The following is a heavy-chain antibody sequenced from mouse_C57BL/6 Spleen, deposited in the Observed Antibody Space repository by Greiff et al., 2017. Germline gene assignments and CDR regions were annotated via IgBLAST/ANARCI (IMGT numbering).Heavy chain of an antibody. D-gene: IGHD1-1*01. CDR2: INPNNGGT. Sequence: EVQLQQSGPELVKPGASVKISCKASGYTFTDYYMNWVKQSHGKSLEWIGDINPNNGGTSYNQKFKGKATLTVDKSSSTAYMELRSLTSEDSAVYYCARSGGLYYYGSSYGWYFDLWGTGTTVTVSS. J-gene: IGHJ1*03. CDR3: ARSGGLYYYGSSYGWYFDL. CDR1: GYTFTDYY. V-gene: IGHV1-26*01.